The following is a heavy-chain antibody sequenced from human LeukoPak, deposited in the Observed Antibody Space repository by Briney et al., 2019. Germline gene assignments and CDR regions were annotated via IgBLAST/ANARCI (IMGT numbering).Heavy chain of an antibody. D-gene: IGHD5-24*01. V-gene: IGHV4-34*01. CDR2: INHSGGT. J-gene: IGHJ4*02. Sequence: KPSDTLSLTCAVYGGSFSGYYWGWIRKPPGKGLEWIGEINHSGGTNYNPSLKSRVTISVDTSKNQFSLKLSSVTAADTAVYYCARGGRDGYNSGDYWGQGTLVTVSS. CDR3: ARGGRDGYNSGDY. CDR1: GGSFSGYY.